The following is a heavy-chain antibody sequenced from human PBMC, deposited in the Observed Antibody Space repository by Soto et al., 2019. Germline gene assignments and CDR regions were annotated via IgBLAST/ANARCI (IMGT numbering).Heavy chain of an antibody. CDR2: IYYSGST. J-gene: IGHJ5*02. CDR3: ARDSRAGKYNWFDP. V-gene: IGHV4-31*03. D-gene: IGHD1-1*01. CDR1: GGSISSGGYY. Sequence: QVQLQESGPGLVKPSQTLSLTCTVSGGSISSGGYYWSWIRQHPGKGLEWIGYIYYSGSTYYNPSLKSRVTISVDTSKNQCSLKLSSVTAADTAVYYCARDSRAGKYNWFDPWGQGTLVTVSS.